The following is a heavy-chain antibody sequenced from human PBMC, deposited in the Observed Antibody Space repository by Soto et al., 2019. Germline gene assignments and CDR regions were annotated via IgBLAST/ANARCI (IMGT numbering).Heavy chain of an antibody. CDR3: ARLQYCSTTSCPWGMDV. V-gene: IGHV4-4*02. CDR2: IFHSGTT. CDR1: GASITTANW. J-gene: IGHJ6*02. Sequence: SESLSLTCAVSGASITTANWWSWVRQPPGKGLEWIAEIFHSGTTNYSPSLKSRVTISVDTSKNHFSLKLTSVTAADTAVYFCARLQYCSTTSCPWGMDVWGQGTTVTVSS. D-gene: IGHD2-2*01.